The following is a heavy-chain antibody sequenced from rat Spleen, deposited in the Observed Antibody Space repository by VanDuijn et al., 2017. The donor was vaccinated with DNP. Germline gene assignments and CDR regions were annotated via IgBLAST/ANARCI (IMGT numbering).Heavy chain of an antibody. J-gene: IGHJ2*01. CDR3: AIANGNY. D-gene: IGHD4-1*01. V-gene: IGHV5-25*01. CDR1: GFTFSDYD. Sequence: EVQLVESGGGLVQPGRSLKLSCAASGFTFSDYDMAWVRQAPGKGLEWVASIKTGGGSTYYPDSVKGRFTISRDNAKSTLYLQMDSLRSEDTATYYCAIANGNYWGQGVMVTVSS. CDR2: IKTGGGST.